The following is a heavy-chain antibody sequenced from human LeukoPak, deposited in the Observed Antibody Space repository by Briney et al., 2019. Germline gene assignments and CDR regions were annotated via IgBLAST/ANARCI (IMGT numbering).Heavy chain of an antibody. Sequence: SEALSLTCTVSGGSISSSSYYWGWIRQPPGKGLEWIGSIYYSGSTYYSPSLKSRVTISVDTSKNQFSLKLSSVTAADTAVYYCARGSYDFWSGGTDAFDIWGQGTMVTVSS. V-gene: IGHV4-39*01. CDR2: IYYSGST. CDR3: ARGSYDFWSGGTDAFDI. D-gene: IGHD3-3*01. J-gene: IGHJ3*02. CDR1: GGSISSSSYY.